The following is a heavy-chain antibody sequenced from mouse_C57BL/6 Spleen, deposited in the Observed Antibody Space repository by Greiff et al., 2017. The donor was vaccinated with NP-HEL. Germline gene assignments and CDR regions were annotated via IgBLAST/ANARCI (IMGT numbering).Heavy chain of an antibody. CDR1: GFSLTSYG. D-gene: IGHD2-5*01. V-gene: IGHV2-5*01. CDR2: IWRGGST. CDR3: AKDLYSNYVDYAMDY. J-gene: IGHJ4*01. Sequence: VQLQQSGPGLVQPSQSLSITCTVSGFSLTSYGVHWVRQSPGKGLEWLGVIWRGGSTDYNAAFMSRLSITKDNSKSQVFFKMNSLQADDTAIYYCAKDLYSNYVDYAMDYWGQGTSVTVSS.